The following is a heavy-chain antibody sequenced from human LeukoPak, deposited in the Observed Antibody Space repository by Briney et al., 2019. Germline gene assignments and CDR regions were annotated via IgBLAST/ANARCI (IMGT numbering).Heavy chain of an antibody. V-gene: IGHV1-69*04. J-gene: IGHJ5*02. CDR2: IIPILGIA. CDR3: AREGGIVVVVAATHNWFDP. Sequence: SVKVSCKASGYTFTSYYMHWVRQAPGQGLEWMGRIIPILGIANYAQKFQGRVTITADKSTSTAYMELSSLRSEDTAVYYCAREGGIVVVVAATHNWFDPWGQGTLVTVSS. CDR1: GYTFTSYY. D-gene: IGHD2-15*01.